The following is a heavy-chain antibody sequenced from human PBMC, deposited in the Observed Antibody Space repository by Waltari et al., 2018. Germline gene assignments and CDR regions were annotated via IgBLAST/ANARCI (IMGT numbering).Heavy chain of an antibody. CDR1: GFNFDDYA. D-gene: IGHD6-19*01. J-gene: IGHJ4*02. V-gene: IGHV3-9*01. Sequence: EVQLVESGGGLVQPGRSLRLSCAASGFNFDDYAMHWVRQAPGKGLEWVSGISWNSGTTGYADSVKGRFTVSRDNAKNSLYLQMNSLRAEDTALYYCAKDLSVAATGFDYWGQGTLVTVSS. CDR2: ISWNSGTT. CDR3: AKDLSVAATGFDY.